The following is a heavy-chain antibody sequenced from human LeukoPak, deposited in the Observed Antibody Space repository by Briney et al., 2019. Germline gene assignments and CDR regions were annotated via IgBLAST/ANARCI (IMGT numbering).Heavy chain of an antibody. V-gene: IGHV1-2*02. D-gene: IGHD3-10*01. CDR3: ARNYGSGSYVDY. J-gene: IGHJ4*02. Sequence: APVKVSCKASGYTFTGYYMHWVRQAPGQGLEWMGWINPNSGGTNYAQKFQGRVTMTRDTSISTAYMELSRLRSDDTAVYYCARNYGSGSYVDYWGQGTLVTVSS. CDR1: GYTFTGYY. CDR2: INPNSGGT.